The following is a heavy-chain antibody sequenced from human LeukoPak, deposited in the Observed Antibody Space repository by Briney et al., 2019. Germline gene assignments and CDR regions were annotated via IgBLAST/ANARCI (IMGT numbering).Heavy chain of an antibody. Sequence: SETLSLTCSVSGGSLKSGSQYWGWLRQPAGEGLGWIGRIYTCGGTHYNPSLKSRVTISVDTSKNQFSLKLSSVTAADTAVYYCARVGSDYLSFDYWGQGPLVPVSS. CDR3: ARVGSDYLSFDY. CDR2: IYTCGGT. J-gene: IGHJ4*02. CDR1: GGSLKSGSQY. V-gene: IGHV4-61*02. D-gene: IGHD4-17*01.